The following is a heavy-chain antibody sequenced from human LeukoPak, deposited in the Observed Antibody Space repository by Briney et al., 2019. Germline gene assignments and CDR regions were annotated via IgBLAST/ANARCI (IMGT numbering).Heavy chain of an antibody. CDR2: ISAYNGNT. CDR3: ARESSLPYGEDYYYYMDV. D-gene: IGHD4-17*01. Sequence: GASVKVSCKASGYTFTSYGISWVRRAPGQGLEWMGWISAYNGNTNYAQKLQGRVTMTTDTSTSTAYMELRSLRSDDTAVYYCARESSLPYGEDYYYYMDVWGKGTTVTVSS. CDR1: GYTFTSYG. V-gene: IGHV1-18*01. J-gene: IGHJ6*03.